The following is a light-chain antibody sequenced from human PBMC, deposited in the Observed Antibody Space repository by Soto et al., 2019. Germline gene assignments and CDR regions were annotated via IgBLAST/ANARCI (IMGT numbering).Light chain of an antibody. Sequence: EMVLTQSPDTLSLSPGERATLSCRASQSVTTYLAWYQQKPGQAPRLLIYDASNRATGIPARFSGSGSETDFTLTITRLEPEDFAVYYCQQYSSSRTFGQGTKVDIK. CDR1: QSVTTY. J-gene: IGKJ1*01. V-gene: IGKV3-11*01. CDR2: DAS. CDR3: QQYSSSRT.